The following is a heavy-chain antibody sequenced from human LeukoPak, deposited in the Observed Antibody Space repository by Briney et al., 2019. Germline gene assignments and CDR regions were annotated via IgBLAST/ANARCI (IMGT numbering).Heavy chain of an antibody. V-gene: IGHV1-46*01. D-gene: IGHD5-18*01. J-gene: IGHJ4*02. CDR1: GYTFTSYY. Sequence: ASVKVSCKASGYTFTSYYMHWVRQAPGQGLEWMGIINPSGGSTSYAQEFQGRVTMTRDTSTSTVYMELSSLRSEDTAVYYCARVGQLWFHGDYWGQGTLVTVSS. CDR3: ARVGQLWFHGDY. CDR2: INPSGGST.